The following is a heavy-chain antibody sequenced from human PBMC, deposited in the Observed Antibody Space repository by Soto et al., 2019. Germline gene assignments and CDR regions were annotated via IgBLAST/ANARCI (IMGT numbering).Heavy chain of an antibody. D-gene: IGHD2-2*01. CDR1: GGTFSSYA. Sequence: SVKVSCKASGGTFSSYAISWVRQAPGQGLEWMGGIIPIFGTANYAQKFQGRVTITADESTSTAYMELSSLRSEDTAVYYFARSDSIVVVPAAMHYFDYWGQGTLVTVSS. CDR2: IIPIFGTA. V-gene: IGHV1-69*13. J-gene: IGHJ4*02. CDR3: ARSDSIVVVPAAMHYFDY.